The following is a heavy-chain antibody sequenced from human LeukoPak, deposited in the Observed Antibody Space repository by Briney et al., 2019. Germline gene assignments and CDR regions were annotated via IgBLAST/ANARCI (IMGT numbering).Heavy chain of an antibody. CDR1: GFTFSSYS. J-gene: IGHJ4*02. Sequence: GGSLRLSCAASGFTFSSYSMNWVRQAPGKGLEWVSSISSSSSYIYYADSVKGRFTISRDNAKNSLYLQMNSLRAEDTAVYYCARVMEIAVAGTISHFDYWGQGTLVTVSS. V-gene: IGHV3-21*01. CDR3: ARVMEIAVAGTISHFDY. D-gene: IGHD6-19*01. CDR2: ISSSSSYI.